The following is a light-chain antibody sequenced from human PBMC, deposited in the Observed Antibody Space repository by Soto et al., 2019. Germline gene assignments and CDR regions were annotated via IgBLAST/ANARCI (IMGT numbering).Light chain of an antibody. CDR3: QQRSNWPLT. CDR2: DAS. V-gene: IGKV3-11*01. J-gene: IGKJ4*01. CDR1: QSVSKY. Sequence: EIVLTQSPATLSLSSGERVTLSCRTSQSVSKYLAWYQQTPGQPPRLLIYDASNRATGVPARFSGSGSGTDFSLTISSLEPEDFAVYYCQQRSNWPLTFGGGTKVQIK.